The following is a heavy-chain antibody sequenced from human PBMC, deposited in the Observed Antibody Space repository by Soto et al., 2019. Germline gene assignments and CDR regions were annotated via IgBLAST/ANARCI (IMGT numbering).Heavy chain of an antibody. CDR3: ARVYSGSYSDY. J-gene: IGHJ4*02. D-gene: IGHD1-26*01. V-gene: IGHV4-4*02. CDR1: GGSIRSNNW. Sequence: QVQLQESGPGLVKPSGTLSLTCAVSGGSIRSNNWWSWVRQPPGKGLEWIGEIFHSGSTNYNPSLMTRATISVDKSKNQFSLKLSSVTAADTAVYYCARVYSGSYSDYWGQGTLVTVSS. CDR2: IFHSGST.